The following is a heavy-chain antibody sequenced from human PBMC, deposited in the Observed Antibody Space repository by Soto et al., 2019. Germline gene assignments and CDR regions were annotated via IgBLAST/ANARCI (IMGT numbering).Heavy chain of an antibody. Sequence: ASVKVSCKASGGTVSSYAISGVRQAPGQGLEWMGGIIPIFGTANYAQKFQGRVTITADESTSTAYMELSSLRSEDTAVYYCARDRIVGATISDYYYYGMDVWGQGTTVTVSS. V-gene: IGHV1-69*13. D-gene: IGHD1-26*01. CDR2: IIPIFGTA. CDR1: GGTVSSYA. J-gene: IGHJ6*02. CDR3: ARDRIVGATISDYYYYGMDV.